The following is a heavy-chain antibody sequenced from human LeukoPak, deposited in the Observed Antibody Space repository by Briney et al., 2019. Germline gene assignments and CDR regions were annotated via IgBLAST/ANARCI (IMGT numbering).Heavy chain of an antibody. CDR1: GFIFSDYD. V-gene: IGHV3-23*01. Sequence: PGGSLRLSCAASGFIFSDYDMNWIRQAPGTGLEWVSFITGSSRTKNYADSVKGRFTISRDNSKNTLYLQMNSLRAEDTAVYYCAKESDYGTQRDYWGQGTLVTVSS. D-gene: IGHD4-17*01. CDR2: ITGSSRTK. CDR3: AKESDYGTQRDY. J-gene: IGHJ4*02.